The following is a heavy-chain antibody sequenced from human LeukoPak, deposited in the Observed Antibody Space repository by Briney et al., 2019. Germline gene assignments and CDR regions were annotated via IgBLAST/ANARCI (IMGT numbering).Heavy chain of an antibody. V-gene: IGHV1-69*13. CDR3: ARDPGGWYLDY. D-gene: IGHD6-19*01. J-gene: IGHJ4*02. Sequence: GASVKVSCKASGGTFSSYAISWVRQAPGQGLEWMGGIIPIFGTANYAQKFQGRVTITADESTSTAYMELSSLGSEDTAVYYCARDPGGWYLDYWGQGTLVTVSS. CDR1: GGTFSSYA. CDR2: IIPIFGTA.